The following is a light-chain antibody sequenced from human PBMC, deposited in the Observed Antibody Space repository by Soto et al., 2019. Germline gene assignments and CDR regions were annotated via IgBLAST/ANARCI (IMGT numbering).Light chain of an antibody. CDR2: GAS. CDR1: QSVSNN. CDR3: QQYNNWPPFT. Sequence: ELVMTQSPVTLSVSPGERATLSCRASQSVSNNLAWYQQKPGQAPSLLIYGASTRATGIPARFSGSGSGTEFTLTISRLQSEDFAVYYCQQYNNWPPFTFGQGTRLEIK. J-gene: IGKJ5*01. V-gene: IGKV3-15*01.